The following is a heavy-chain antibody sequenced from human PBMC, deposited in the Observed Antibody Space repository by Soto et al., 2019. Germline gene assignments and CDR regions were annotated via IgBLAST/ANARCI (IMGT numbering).Heavy chain of an antibody. CDR2: ISGSGDST. J-gene: IGHJ4*02. D-gene: IGHD2-2*02. CDR3: AKGTVPAAIRRDYFDY. V-gene: IGHV3-23*01. Sequence: GGSLRLSCAASGFTFSTYAMSWVRQAPGKGLEWVSAISGSGDSTYYADSVKGRFTISRDNSKNTLYLQMNSLRAEDTAVYYCAKGTVPAAIRRDYFDYWGQGNLVTGSS. CDR1: GFTFSTYA.